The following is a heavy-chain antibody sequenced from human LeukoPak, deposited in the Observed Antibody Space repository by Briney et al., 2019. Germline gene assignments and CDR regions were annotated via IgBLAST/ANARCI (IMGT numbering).Heavy chain of an antibody. V-gene: IGHV4-59*11. Sequence: SETQTLPCTLSGDSNRRHYLIGIRQSPGKGLEYIGYIYYTGSTNYNPSLKSRVTISLDTSKNQFSLKLSSVTAADTAVYYCARLVAVAVSGFDWFDRWGQGTLVTVSS. CDR1: GDSNRRHY. D-gene: IGHD6-19*01. CDR3: ARLVAVAVSGFDWFDR. CDR2: IYYTGST. J-gene: IGHJ5*02.